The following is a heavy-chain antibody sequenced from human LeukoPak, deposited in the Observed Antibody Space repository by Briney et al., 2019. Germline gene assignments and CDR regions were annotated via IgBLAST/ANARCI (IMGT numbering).Heavy chain of an antibody. CDR3: ARQSAAGTTRYDY. CDR2: INHSGST. Sequence: PSETLSLTCAVYGGSFSGYYWSWIRQPPGKGLEWIGEINHSGSTNYNPSLKSRVTISVDTSKNQFSLKLSSVTAAHTAVYYCARQSAAGTTRYDYWGQGTLVTVSS. V-gene: IGHV4-34*01. D-gene: IGHD6-13*01. CDR1: GGSFSGYY. J-gene: IGHJ4*02.